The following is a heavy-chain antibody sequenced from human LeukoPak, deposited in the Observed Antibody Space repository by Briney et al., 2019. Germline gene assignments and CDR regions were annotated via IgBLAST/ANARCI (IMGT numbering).Heavy chain of an antibody. J-gene: IGHJ4*02. D-gene: IGHD3-10*01. V-gene: IGHV4-38-2*01. CDR2: VYSRRGTT. Sequence: PSETLSLTCAVSGFSIGSDYYWGWIRQPPGKGLEWIGRVYSRRGTTFYSPSLKTRVTISLDTSQNQFFLKLTSVTAAATPVNYCARQSTSGLPAVGFDSWGQGSLVTVSS. CDR1: GFSIGSDYY. CDR3: ARQSTSGLPAVGFDS.